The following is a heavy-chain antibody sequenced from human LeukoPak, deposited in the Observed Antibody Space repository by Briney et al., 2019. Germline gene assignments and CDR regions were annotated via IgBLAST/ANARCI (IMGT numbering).Heavy chain of an antibody. CDR3: AKDPGYSYGYFDY. V-gene: IGHV3-30*18. D-gene: IGHD5-18*01. Sequence: PGGSLRLSCAASGFTFSSYGMHWVRQAPGKGLEWVAVISYDGSNKYYADSVKGRFTISRDNSKNTLYLQMNSLRAEDTAVYYCAKDPGYSYGYFDYRGQGTLVTVSS. J-gene: IGHJ4*02. CDR2: ISYDGSNK. CDR1: GFTFSSYG.